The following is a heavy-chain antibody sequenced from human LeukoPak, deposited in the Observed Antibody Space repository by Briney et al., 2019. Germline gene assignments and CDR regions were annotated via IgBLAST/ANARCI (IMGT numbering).Heavy chain of an antibody. Sequence: PGRSLRLSCAASGFTFSSYGVNWVRQAPGKGLEWVAVISYDGSNKYYADSVKGRFTISRDNSKNTVYLQMNSLRAGDTAVYYCARERGYSYGAHCDYWGQGTLVTVSS. D-gene: IGHD5-18*01. CDR3: ARERGYSYGAHCDY. J-gene: IGHJ4*02. CDR1: GFTFSSYG. V-gene: IGHV3-30*03. CDR2: ISYDGSNK.